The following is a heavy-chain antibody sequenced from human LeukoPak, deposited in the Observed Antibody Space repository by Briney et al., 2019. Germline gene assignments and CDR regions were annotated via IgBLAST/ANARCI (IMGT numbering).Heavy chain of an antibody. CDR1: GFTFSSYW. J-gene: IGHJ4*02. CDR2: INSDGSST. V-gene: IGHV3-74*01. CDR3: AKEMGVTNYFEY. D-gene: IGHD1-26*01. Sequence: QPGGSLRLSCAASGFTFSSYWMHWVRQAPGKGLVWVSRINSDGSSTSYADSVKGRFTISRDNAKNTLYLQMNSLRAEDTAVYYCAKEMGVTNYFEYWGQGTLVTVSS.